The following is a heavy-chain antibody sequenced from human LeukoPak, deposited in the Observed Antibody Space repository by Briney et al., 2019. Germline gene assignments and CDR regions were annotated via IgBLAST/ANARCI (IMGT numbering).Heavy chain of an antibody. CDR2: ISGGRGST. CDR3: ARGHDYNYYYMDV. J-gene: IGHJ6*03. V-gene: IGHV3-23*01. CDR1: GFTFSTYA. Sequence: PGGSLRLSCAASGFTFSTYAMGWVRQAPGKGLEWVSLISGGRGSTYYAGSVKGRFTISRDNSKSTLYLQMNSLRAEDTAAYYCARGHDYNYYYMDVWGKGTTITVSS.